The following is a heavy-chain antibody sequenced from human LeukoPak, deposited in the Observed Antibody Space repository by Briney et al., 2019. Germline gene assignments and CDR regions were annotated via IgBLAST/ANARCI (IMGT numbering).Heavy chain of an antibody. CDR2: ISYDGSNK. CDR3: ARESDSSGYYPY. D-gene: IGHD3-22*01. J-gene: IGHJ4*02. CDR1: GFTFSSYA. Sequence: GGSLRLSCAVSGFTFSSYAMHWVRQAPGKGLEWVAVISYDGSNKYYADSVKGRFTISRDNSKNTLYLQMNSLRAEDTAVYYCARESDSSGYYPYWGQGTLVTVSS. V-gene: IGHV3-30*04.